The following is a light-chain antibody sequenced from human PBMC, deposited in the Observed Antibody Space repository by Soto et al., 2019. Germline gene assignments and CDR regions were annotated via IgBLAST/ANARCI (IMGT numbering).Light chain of an antibody. J-gene: IGKJ5*01. CDR2: DAS. CDR1: QRVSSN. CDR3: QHYTNWLNP. V-gene: IGKV3-15*01. Sequence: EIHKGMTPDTLSVAQGGRGTLSSRASQRVSSNLAWYRQKPGQAPRLLIYDASTRATGIPATYSRSGSGTEFTLTISSLQSEDFAGYYCQHYTNWLNPFCQGTRLAI.